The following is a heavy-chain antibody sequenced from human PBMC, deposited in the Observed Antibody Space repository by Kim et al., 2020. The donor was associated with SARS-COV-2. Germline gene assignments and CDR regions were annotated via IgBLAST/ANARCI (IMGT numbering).Heavy chain of an antibody. CDR2: ISSSGSTI. CDR1: GFTFSSYE. CDR3: ARTRRITILGVVIKKISRESDHYYYYGMDV. J-gene: IGHJ6*02. Sequence: GGSLRLSCAASGFTFSSYEMNWVRQAPGKGLEWVSYISSSGSTIYYADSVKGRFTISRDNAKNSLYLQMNSLRAEDTAVYYCARTRRITILGVVIKKISRESDHYYYYGMDVWGQGTTFTASS. V-gene: IGHV3-48*03. D-gene: IGHD3-3*01.